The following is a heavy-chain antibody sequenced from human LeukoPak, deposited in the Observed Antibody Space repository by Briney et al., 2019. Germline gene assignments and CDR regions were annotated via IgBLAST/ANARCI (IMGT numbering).Heavy chain of an antibody. CDR2: ISYDGSNK. CDR3: ARVLVVTSSADYFDS. J-gene: IGHJ4*02. D-gene: IGHD2-2*01. CDR1: GFTFSSYG. Sequence: PGGSLRLSCAASGFTFSSYGMHWVRQAPGKGLEWVAVISYDGSNKYYADSVKGRFTISRDNSKNTLYLQMKSLRVEDTAVYYCARVLVVTSSADYFDSWGQGTLVTVSS. V-gene: IGHV3-30*03.